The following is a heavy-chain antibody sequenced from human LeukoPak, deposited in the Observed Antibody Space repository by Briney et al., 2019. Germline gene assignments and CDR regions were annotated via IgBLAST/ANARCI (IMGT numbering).Heavy chain of an antibody. CDR2: INSDESST. J-gene: IGHJ4*02. D-gene: IGHD3-10*01. CDR1: GFTFSSYW. Sequence: GGSLRLSCAASGFTFSSYWMHWVRQAPGKGLVWVSRINSDESSTSYADSVKGRFTISRDNAKNSLYLQMNSLRAEDTAVYYCARDWAGGPHDYWGQGTLVTVSS. V-gene: IGHV3-74*01. CDR3: ARDWAGGPHDY.